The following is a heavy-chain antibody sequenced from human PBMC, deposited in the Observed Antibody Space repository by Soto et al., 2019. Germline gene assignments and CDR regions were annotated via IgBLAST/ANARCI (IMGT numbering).Heavy chain of an antibody. CDR2: MNPNSGNT. V-gene: IGHV1-8*01. CDR1: GYTFASYD. D-gene: IGHD4-17*01. Sequence: ASVKVSCKASGYTFASYDINWVRQATGQGLEWMGWMNPNSGNTGYAQKFQGRVTMTRKTSISTAYMELSSLRSEDTAVYYCARDYGDYSFFFDYWGQGALVTVSS. CDR3: ARDYGDYSFFFDY. J-gene: IGHJ4*02.